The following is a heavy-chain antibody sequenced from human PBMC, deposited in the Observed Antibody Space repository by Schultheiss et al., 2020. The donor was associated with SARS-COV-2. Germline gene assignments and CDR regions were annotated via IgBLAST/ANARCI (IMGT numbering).Heavy chain of an antibody. J-gene: IGHJ4*02. Sequence: ASVKVSCKASGGTFSSYAISWVRQAPGQGLEWMGWISAYNGNTNYAQKLQGRVTMTTDTSTSTAYMELSSLRSEDTAVYYCATGHDYGDYVDWGQGTLVTVSS. CDR3: ATGHDYGDYVD. CDR1: GGTFSSYA. CDR2: ISAYNGNT. D-gene: IGHD4-17*01. V-gene: IGHV1-18*01.